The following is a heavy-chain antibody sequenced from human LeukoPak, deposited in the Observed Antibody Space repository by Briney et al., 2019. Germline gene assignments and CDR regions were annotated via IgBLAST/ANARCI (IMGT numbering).Heavy chain of an antibody. V-gene: IGHV1-69*05. CDR2: IIPIFGTA. J-gene: IGHJ4*02. CDR1: GGTFSSYA. Sequence: GASVKVSCKASGGTFSSYAISWVRQAPGQGLEWMGGIIPIFGTANYAQKFQGRVTITTDESTSTAYMELSSLRSEDTAVYYCATWPAGGPRKYSSGWWNFDYWGQGTLVTVSS. CDR3: ATWPAGGPRKYSSGWWNFDY. D-gene: IGHD6-19*01.